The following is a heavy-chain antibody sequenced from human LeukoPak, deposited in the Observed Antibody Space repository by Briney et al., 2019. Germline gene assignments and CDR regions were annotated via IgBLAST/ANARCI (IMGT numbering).Heavy chain of an antibody. Sequence: GSLRLSCAASGFTFSSYGMHWVRQAPGKGLDWVAFIHHDGSNKYYADSVRGRFTISRDNSKNTLYLQMNSLRAEDTAVYYCARRAGDYSHPYDYWGQGTLVTVSS. D-gene: IGHD3-22*01. V-gene: IGHV3-30*02. CDR2: IHHDGSNK. CDR3: ARRAGDYSHPYDY. J-gene: IGHJ4*02. CDR1: GFTFSSYG.